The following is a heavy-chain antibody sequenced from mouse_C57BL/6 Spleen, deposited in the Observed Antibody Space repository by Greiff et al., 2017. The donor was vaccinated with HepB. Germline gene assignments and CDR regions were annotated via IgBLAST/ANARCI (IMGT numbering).Heavy chain of an antibody. Sequence: EVQLQQSGAELVRPGASVKLSCTASGFNIKDDYMHWVKQRPEQGLEWIGWIDPENGDTEYASKFQGKATITADTSSNTAYLQLSSLTSEDTAVYYCTTKSNYVGYAMDYWGQGTSVTVSS. CDR3: TTKSNYVGYAMDY. J-gene: IGHJ4*01. D-gene: IGHD2-5*01. CDR2: IDPENGDT. V-gene: IGHV14-4*01. CDR1: GFNIKDDY.